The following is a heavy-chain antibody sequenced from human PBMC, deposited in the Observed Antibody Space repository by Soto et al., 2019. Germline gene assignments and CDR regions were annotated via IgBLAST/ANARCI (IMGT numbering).Heavy chain of an antibody. CDR1: GGSISSYY. J-gene: IGHJ5*02. D-gene: IGHD5-12*01. CDR2: IYYSGST. Sequence: NPXETLSLTCTVSGGSISSYYWSWIRQPPGKGLEWIGYIYYSGSTNYNPSLKSRVTISEDTSKNQFSLKLSSVTAADTAVYYCARDSGYDDGFDPWRQGTLVTVSS. V-gene: IGHV4-59*01. CDR3: ARDSGYDDGFDP.